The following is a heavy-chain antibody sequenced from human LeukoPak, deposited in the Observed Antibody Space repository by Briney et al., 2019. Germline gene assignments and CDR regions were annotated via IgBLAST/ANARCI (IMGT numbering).Heavy chain of an antibody. Sequence: SETPSLTCTVSGGSISSGGYYWSWIRQHPGKGLEWIGYIYYSGSTYYNPSLKSRVTISVDTSKNQFSLKLSSVTAADTAVYYCARVHDSSGYYQHIFDYWGQGTLVTVSS. CDR2: IYYSGST. D-gene: IGHD3-22*01. V-gene: IGHV4-31*03. CDR1: GGSISSGGYY. J-gene: IGHJ4*02. CDR3: ARVHDSSGYYQHIFDY.